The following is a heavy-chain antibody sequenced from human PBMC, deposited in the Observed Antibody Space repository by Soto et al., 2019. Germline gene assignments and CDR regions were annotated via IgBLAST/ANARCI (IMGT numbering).Heavy chain of an antibody. J-gene: IGHJ4*02. CDR1: GGTFNFYS. D-gene: IGHD3-10*01. V-gene: IGHV1-69*02. CDR3: ATNYGSGSAHFDY. CDR2: VIPMVGMS. Sequence: QVQLVQSGAEXKKPGSSVKVXXXASGGTFNFYSISWVRQAPGQGLEWVGRVIPMVGMSEYAQKFQGRVTMTADKSTITAYMNLRSLTSEDTAVYYCATNYGSGSAHFDYWGQGTLVTVSS.